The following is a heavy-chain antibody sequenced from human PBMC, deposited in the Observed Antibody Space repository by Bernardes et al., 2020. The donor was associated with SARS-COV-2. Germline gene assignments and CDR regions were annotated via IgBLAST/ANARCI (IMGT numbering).Heavy chain of an antibody. Sequence: SETLSLTCTVSGGCISSYYWSWIRQPPGKGLEWIGYIYYSGSTNYNPSLKSRVTISVDTSKNQFSLKLSSVTAADTAVYYCARGVAGGIYGSGSYYNNWFDPWGQGTLVTVSS. V-gene: IGHV4-59*01. CDR1: GGCISSYY. CDR2: IYYSGST. CDR3: ARGVAGGIYGSGSYYNNWFDP. J-gene: IGHJ5*02. D-gene: IGHD3-10*01.